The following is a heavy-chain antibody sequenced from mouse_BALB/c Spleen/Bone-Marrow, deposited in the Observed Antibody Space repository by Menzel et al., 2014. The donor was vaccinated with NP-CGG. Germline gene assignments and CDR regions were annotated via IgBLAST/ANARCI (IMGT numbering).Heavy chain of an antibody. V-gene: IGHV1-7*01. D-gene: IGHD2-4*01. Sequence: VMLVESGAELAKPGASVKMSCKASGYTFTSYWMHWVKQRPGQGLEWIGYINPSTGYTEYNQKFKDKATLTADKSSSTAYMQLSSLISEDSAVYYCARYDYDDWFAYWGQGTLVTVSA. CDR1: GYTFTSYW. CDR3: ARYDYDDWFAY. CDR2: INPSTGYT. J-gene: IGHJ3*01.